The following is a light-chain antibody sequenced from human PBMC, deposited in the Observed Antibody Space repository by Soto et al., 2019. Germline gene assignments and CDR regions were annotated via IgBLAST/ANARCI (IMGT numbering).Light chain of an antibody. J-gene: IGKJ1*01. CDR3: QQYNNWPRT. V-gene: IGKV3-15*01. CDR2: GAS. Sequence: GMTPSTTNLSGAPGDRATGSCRARGGVNRNLAWYHQKPGQAPRHLIYGASTRATGVPARFSCSGSGTEFTLTISSLQSEDFALYSCQQYNNWPRTFGQGTKVEIK. CDR1: GGVNRN.